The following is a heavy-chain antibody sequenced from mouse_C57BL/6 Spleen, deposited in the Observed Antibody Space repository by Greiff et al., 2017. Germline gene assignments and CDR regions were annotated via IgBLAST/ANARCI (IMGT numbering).Heavy chain of an antibody. J-gene: IGHJ3*01. Sequence: EVQLQESGPGLVKPSQSLSLTCSVTGYSITSGYYWNWIRQFPGNKLEWMGYISYDGSNNYNPSLKNRISITRETSKNQFFLKLNSVTTEDTATYYCGRNPLQGKGFAYWGQGTLGTVSA. V-gene: IGHV3-6*01. CDR1: GYSITSGYY. CDR2: ISYDGSN. CDR3: GRNPLQGKGFAY.